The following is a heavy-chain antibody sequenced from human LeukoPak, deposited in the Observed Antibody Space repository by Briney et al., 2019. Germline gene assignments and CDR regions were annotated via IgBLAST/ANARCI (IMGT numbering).Heavy chain of an antibody. J-gene: IGHJ4*02. Sequence: PGRSLRLSCAAPGFTVSSKYMSWVRQAPGKGLEWVSVIYSGGSTYSADSVKGRFTISRDNSKNTLYLQMNSLRAEDTAVYYCAWSSHPYYFDYWGQGTLVTVSS. CDR1: GFTVSSKY. CDR3: AWSSHPYYFDY. CDR2: IYSGGST. V-gene: IGHV3-66*01.